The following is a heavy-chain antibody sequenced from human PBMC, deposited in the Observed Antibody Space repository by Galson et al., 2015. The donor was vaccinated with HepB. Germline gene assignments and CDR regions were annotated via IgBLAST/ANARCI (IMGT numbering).Heavy chain of an antibody. V-gene: IGHV1-2*06. Sequence: SVKVSCKASGYTFTGYYMHWVRQAPGQGLEWMGRINPNSGGTNYAQKFQGRVTMTRDTSISTAYMELSRLRSDDTAVYYCASRYPRKGRDFDYWGQGTLVTVSS. J-gene: IGHJ4*02. CDR1: GYTFTGYY. D-gene: IGHD2-2*01. CDR3: ASRYPRKGRDFDY. CDR2: INPNSGGT.